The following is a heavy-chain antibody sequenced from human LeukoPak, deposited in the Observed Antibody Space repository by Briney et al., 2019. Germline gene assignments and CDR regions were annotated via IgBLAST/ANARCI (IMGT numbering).Heavy chain of an antibody. V-gene: IGHV4-34*01. Sequence: SETLSLTCAVYGGSFSGYYWSWIRQPPGKGLEWIGEINHSGSTNYNPSLKSRVTISVDTSKNQFSLKLSSVTAADTAVYYCAREGGVSSAGTQYNWFDPWGQGTLVTVSS. D-gene: IGHD6-13*01. J-gene: IGHJ5*02. CDR1: GGSFSGYY. CDR2: INHSGST. CDR3: AREGGVSSAGTQYNWFDP.